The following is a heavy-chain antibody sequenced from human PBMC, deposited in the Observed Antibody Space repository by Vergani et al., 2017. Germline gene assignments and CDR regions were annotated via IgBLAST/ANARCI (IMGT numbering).Heavy chain of an antibody. D-gene: IGHD5-18*01. V-gene: IGHV3-9*01. CDR3: AKSVDTATGGMDV. J-gene: IGHJ6*02. CDR2: ISWNSGSI. Sequence: EVQLVESGGGLVQPGRSLRLSCAASGFTFDDYAMHWVRQAPGKGLEWVSGISWNSGSIGYADSVKGRFTISRDNAKNSLYLQMNSLRAEDTALYYCAKSVDTATGGMDVWGQGTTVTVSS. CDR1: GFTFDDYA.